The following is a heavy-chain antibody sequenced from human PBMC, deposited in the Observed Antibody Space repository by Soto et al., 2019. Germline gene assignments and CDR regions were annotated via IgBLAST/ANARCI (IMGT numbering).Heavy chain of an antibody. V-gene: IGHV3-30-3*01. Sequence: QVQRVESGGGVVQPGRSLRLSCAASGFTFSSYDMHWVRQAPGKGLEWVAVISYDGSNKYYADSVKGRFTISRDNSKNTLYLQMNSLRAEDTAVYYCARGPYYYDSSGYQRGMDVWGQGTTVTVSS. CDR3: ARGPYYYDSSGYQRGMDV. CDR2: ISYDGSNK. J-gene: IGHJ6*02. D-gene: IGHD3-22*01. CDR1: GFTFSSYD.